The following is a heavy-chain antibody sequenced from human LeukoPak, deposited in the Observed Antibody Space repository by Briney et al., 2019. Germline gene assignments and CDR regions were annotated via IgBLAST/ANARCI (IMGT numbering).Heavy chain of an antibody. CDR2: IYHSGST. Sequence: SETLSLTCTVSGGSISSGGYYWSWIRQPPGKGLEWIGYIYHSGSTYYNPSLKSRVTISVDRSKNQFSLKLSSVTAADTAVYYCARDWGIAAKDYWGQGTLVTVSS. D-gene: IGHD6-13*01. CDR1: GGSISSGGYY. J-gene: IGHJ4*02. V-gene: IGHV4-30-2*01. CDR3: ARDWGIAAKDY.